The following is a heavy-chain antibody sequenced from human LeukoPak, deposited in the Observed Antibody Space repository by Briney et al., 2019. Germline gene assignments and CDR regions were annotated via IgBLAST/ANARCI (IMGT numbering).Heavy chain of an antibody. V-gene: IGHV3-30-3*01. J-gene: IGHJ6*02. Sequence: GGSLRLSCAASGFTFSGYAMHWVRQAPGKGLEWVTVISYDGTNKYYADSVKGRFTISRDNSKNTLYLQTNSLRAEDTAVYYCARVSGSGWLWEPYYYYGMDVWGQGTTVTVSS. CDR3: ARVSGSGWLWEPYYYYGMDV. CDR1: GFTFSGYA. D-gene: IGHD1-26*01. CDR2: ISYDGTNK.